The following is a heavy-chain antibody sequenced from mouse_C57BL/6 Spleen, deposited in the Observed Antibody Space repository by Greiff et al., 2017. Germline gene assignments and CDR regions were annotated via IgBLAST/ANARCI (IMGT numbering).Heavy chain of an antibody. CDR1: GYTFTSYW. D-gene: IGHD1-1*01. Sequence: VKLQQSGAELVMPGASVKLSCKASGYTFTSYWMHWVKQRPGQGLEWIGEIDPSDSYTNYNQKFKGKSTLTVDKSSSTAYMQLSSLTSEDSAVYYCVRFITTAGIFDCWGQGATLTVTS. J-gene: IGHJ2*01. CDR2: IDPSDSYT. V-gene: IGHV1-69*01. CDR3: VRFITTAGIFDC.